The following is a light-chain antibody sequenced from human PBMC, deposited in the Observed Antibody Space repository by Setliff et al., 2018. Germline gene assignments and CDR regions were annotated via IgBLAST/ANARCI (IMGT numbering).Light chain of an antibody. Sequence: QSVLTQPPSASGSPGQSLNISCTGTSRDIGAYNSVSWYQQHPGKAPKLLIYEVTKRPSGVPDRFSGSKSGNTASLTVSGLQADDEADYFCCSYAASYNPYVFGSGTKVTVL. CDR2: EVT. J-gene: IGLJ1*01. CDR3: CSYAASYNPYV. CDR1: SRDIGAYNS. V-gene: IGLV2-8*01.